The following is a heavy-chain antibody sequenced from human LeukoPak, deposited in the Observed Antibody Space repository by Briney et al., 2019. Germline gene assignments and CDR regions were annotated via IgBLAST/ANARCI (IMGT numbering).Heavy chain of an antibody. CDR2: ISSSSSYI. CDR3: ARDEKVDIVAIEAWFDP. Sequence: GGSLRLSCAASAFTFSSYSMNWVRQAPGKGLEWVSSISSSSSYIYYADSVKGRFTISRDNAKNSLYLQMNSLRAEDTAVYYCARDEKVDIVAIEAWFDPWGQGTLVTVSS. CDR1: AFTFSSYS. V-gene: IGHV3-21*01. D-gene: IGHD5-12*01. J-gene: IGHJ5*02.